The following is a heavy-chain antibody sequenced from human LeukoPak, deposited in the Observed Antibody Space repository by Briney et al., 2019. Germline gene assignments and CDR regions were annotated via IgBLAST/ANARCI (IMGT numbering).Heavy chain of an antibody. V-gene: IGHV4-59*08. J-gene: IGHJ4*02. Sequence: PSETLSLTCTVSGGSISSYYWSWIRQPPGKGLEWIGYVYYSGSTNYNPSLKSRVTISVDTSKNQFSLKLSSVTAADTAVYYCARVGGDTRTRFFDYWGQGSLVTVSS. CDR1: GGSISSYY. CDR2: VYYSGST. CDR3: ARVGGDTRTRFFDY. D-gene: IGHD3-10*01.